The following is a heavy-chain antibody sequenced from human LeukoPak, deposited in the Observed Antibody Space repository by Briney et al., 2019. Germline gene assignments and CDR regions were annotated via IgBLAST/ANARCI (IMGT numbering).Heavy chain of an antibody. CDR3: ARGYSGYDYGYFDY. CDR2: INHSGST. V-gene: IGHV4-34*01. J-gene: IGHJ4*02. Sequence: PSETLSLTCAVYGGSFSGYYWSWIRQPPGKGLEWIGEINHSGSTNYNPSLKSRVTISVDTSKNQFSLKLSSVTAADTAVYYCARGYSGYDYGYFDYWGQGTLVTVSS. CDR1: GGSFSGYY. D-gene: IGHD5-12*01.